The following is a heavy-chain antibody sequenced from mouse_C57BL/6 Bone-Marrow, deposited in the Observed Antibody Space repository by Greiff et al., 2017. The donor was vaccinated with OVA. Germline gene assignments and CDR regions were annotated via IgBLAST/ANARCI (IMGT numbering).Heavy chain of an antibody. CDR3: ARLLKPYGSSPYYFDY. CDR2: IYPGSGNT. Sequence: VQLQQSGAELVRPGASVKLSCKASGYTFTDYYINWVKQRPGQGLEWIARIYPGSGNTYYNEKFKGKATLTAEKSSSTAYMQLSSLTSEDSAVYFCARLLKPYGSSPYYFDYWGQGTTLTVSS. V-gene: IGHV1-76*01. J-gene: IGHJ2*01. CDR1: GYTFTDYY. D-gene: IGHD1-1*01.